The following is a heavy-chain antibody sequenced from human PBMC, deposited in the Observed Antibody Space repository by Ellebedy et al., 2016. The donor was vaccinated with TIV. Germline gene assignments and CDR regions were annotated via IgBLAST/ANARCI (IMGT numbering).Heavy chain of an antibody. Sequence: GESLKISXAASGFTFSSYAMSWVRQAPGKGLEWVSAISGSGGSTYYADSVKGRFTISRDNSKNTLYLQMNSLRAEDTAVYYCAKDSMSSGWYYFDYWGQGTLVTVSS. D-gene: IGHD6-19*01. CDR3: AKDSMSSGWYYFDY. CDR2: ISGSGGST. J-gene: IGHJ4*02. CDR1: GFTFSSYA. V-gene: IGHV3-23*01.